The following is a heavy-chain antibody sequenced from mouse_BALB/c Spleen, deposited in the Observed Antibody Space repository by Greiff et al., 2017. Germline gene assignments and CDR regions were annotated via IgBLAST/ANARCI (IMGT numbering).Heavy chain of an antibody. Sequence: QVQLQQSGAELVRPGTSVKVSCTASGYAFTNYLIEWVKQRPGQGLEWIGVINPGSGGTNYNEKFKGKATLTADKSSSTAYMQLSSLTSDDSAVYFCARSRDVYYFDYWGQGTTLTVSA. CDR3: ARSRDVYYFDY. CDR1: GYAFTNYL. J-gene: IGHJ2*01. CDR2: INPGSGGT. V-gene: IGHV1-54*01.